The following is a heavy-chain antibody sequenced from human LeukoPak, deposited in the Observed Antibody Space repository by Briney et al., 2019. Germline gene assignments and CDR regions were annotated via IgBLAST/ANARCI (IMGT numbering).Heavy chain of an antibody. V-gene: IGHV3-15*01. CDR3: TTDRWAGGVDI. CDR2: IKSKTDGGTT. D-gene: IGHD3-16*01. Sequence: GGSLRLSCAASGFTFSNAWMSWVRPAPGKGLEWVGRIKSKTDGGTTDYAAPVKGRFTISRDDSKNTLYLQMNSLKTEDTAVYYCTTDRWAGGVDIWGQGTMVTVSS. CDR1: GFTFSNAW. J-gene: IGHJ3*02.